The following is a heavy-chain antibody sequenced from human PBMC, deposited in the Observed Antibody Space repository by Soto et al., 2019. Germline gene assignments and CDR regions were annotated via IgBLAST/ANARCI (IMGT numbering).Heavy chain of an antibody. CDR1: GYAFTTYG. CDR3: ARGRYGDY. J-gene: IGHJ4*02. CDR2: ISAQNGNA. D-gene: IGHD1-1*01. Sequence: QVHLVQSGTEVKKPGDSVKDSCKGSGYAFTTYGIIWVRQATGRGLERMGWISAQNGNANYAQKLQGRVTVTRDTSTSTAYMELMSLRSDDTAVYYCARGRYGDYWGQRALVTVSP. V-gene: IGHV1-18*01.